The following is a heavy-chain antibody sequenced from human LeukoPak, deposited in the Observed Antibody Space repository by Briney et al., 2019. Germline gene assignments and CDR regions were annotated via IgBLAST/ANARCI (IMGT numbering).Heavy chain of an antibody. CDR1: GTSISRSTYY. Sequence: PSETLSLTCTVSGTSISRSTYYWSRIPQHPGKDLECIGFTYYSGSTHYNPFLESRVTISVDTCKMQLSLKLNSVAAGDTAVYYCVGGSFALECWGEGALVTVSS. CDR2: TYYSGST. V-gene: IGHV4-31*03. J-gene: IGHJ4*02. D-gene: IGHD1-26*01. CDR3: VGGSFALEC.